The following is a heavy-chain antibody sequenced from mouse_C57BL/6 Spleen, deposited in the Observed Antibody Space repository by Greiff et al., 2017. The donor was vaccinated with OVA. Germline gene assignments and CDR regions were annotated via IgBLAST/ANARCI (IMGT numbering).Heavy chain of an antibody. CDR1: GYTFTDYE. CDR2: IDPETGGT. V-gene: IGHV1-15*01. J-gene: IGHJ4*01. Sequence: QVQLQQSGAELVRPGASVTLSCKASGYTFTDYEMHWVKQTPVHGLEWIGAIDPETGGTAYNQKFKGKAILTADKSSSTAYIELRSLTSEDSAVDYCTRSYGYYYAMDYWGQGTSVTVSS. CDR3: TRSYGYYYAMDY. D-gene: IGHD1-1*01.